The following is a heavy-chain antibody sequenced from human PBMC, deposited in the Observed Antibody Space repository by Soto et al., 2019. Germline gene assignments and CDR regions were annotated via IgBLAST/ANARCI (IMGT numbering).Heavy chain of an antibody. CDR1: GFTFSSYA. D-gene: IGHD6-19*01. J-gene: IGHJ4*02. V-gene: IGHV3-23*01. CDR2: ISGSGGST. CDR3: AKGRPEQWLVPDY. Sequence: PGGSLRLSCAASGFTFSSYAMSWFRQAPGKGLEWVSAISGSGGSTYYADSVNGRFTISRDNSKNTLYLQMNSLRAEDTAVYYCAKGRPEQWLVPDYWGQGTLVTVSS.